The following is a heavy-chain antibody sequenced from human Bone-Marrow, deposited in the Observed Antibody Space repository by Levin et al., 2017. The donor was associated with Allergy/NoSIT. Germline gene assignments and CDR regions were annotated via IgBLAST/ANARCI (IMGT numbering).Heavy chain of an antibody. CDR2: INHSGST. CDR1: GGSFSGYY. V-gene: IGHV4-34*01. Sequence: GSLRLSCAVYGGSFSGYYWSWIRQPPGKGLEWIGEINHSGSTNYNPSLKSRVTISVDTSKNQFSLKLSSVTAADTAVYYCATFAGGRLDYWGQGTLVTVSS. CDR3: ATFAGGRLDY. D-gene: IGHD2-15*01. J-gene: IGHJ4*02.